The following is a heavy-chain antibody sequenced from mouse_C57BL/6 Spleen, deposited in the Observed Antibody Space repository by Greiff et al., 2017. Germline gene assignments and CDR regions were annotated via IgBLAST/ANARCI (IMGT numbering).Heavy chain of an antibody. D-gene: IGHD2-4*01. CDR2: ISYDGSN. J-gene: IGHJ1*03. V-gene: IGHV3-6*01. Sequence: EVKLMESGPGLVKPSQSLSLTCSVTGYSITSGYYWNWIRQFPGNKLEWMGYISYDGSNNYNPSLKNRISITRDTSKNQFFLKLNSVTTEDTATYYCAREGYDYDWYFDVGGTGTTVTVSS. CDR1: GYSITSGYY. CDR3: AREGYDYDWYFDV.